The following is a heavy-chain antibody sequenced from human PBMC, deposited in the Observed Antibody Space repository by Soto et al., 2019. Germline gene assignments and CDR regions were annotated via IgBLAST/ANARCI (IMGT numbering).Heavy chain of an antibody. V-gene: IGHV1-3*01. Sequence: ASVKVSCKASGGTFSNYPISWVRQAPGQGLEWMGGINAGNGNRKYSQKFQGRVTITRDTSASTAYMELSSLRSEDTAVYYCARHILFDYWGQGTLVTVSS. CDR1: GGTFSNYP. CDR3: ARHILFDY. D-gene: IGHD2-15*01. J-gene: IGHJ4*02. CDR2: INAGNGNR.